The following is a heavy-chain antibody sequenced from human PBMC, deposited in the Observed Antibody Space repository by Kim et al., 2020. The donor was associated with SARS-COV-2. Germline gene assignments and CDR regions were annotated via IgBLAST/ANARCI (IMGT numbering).Heavy chain of an antibody. CDR2: IYYSGST. CDR1: GGSISSYY. J-gene: IGHJ6*02. Sequence: SETLSLTCTVSGGSISSYYWSWIRQPPGKGLEWIGYIYYSGSTNYNPSLKSRVTISVDTSKNQFSLKLSSVTAADTAVYYCARVARYSSSWYFPYYYYGMDVWGQGTTVTVSS. V-gene: IGHV4-59*13. CDR3: ARVARYSSSWYFPYYYYGMDV. D-gene: IGHD6-13*01.